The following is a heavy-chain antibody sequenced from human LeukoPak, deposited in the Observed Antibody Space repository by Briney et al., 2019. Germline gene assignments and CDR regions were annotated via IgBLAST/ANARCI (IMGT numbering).Heavy chain of an antibody. V-gene: IGHV1-2*02. CDR3: ARDIFPRDYCSSTSCLVFDP. Sequence: GASVKVSCKASGYTFTGYYMHWVRQAPGQGLEWMGWINPNSGGTNYAQKFQGRVTMTRDTSISTAYMELSRLRSDDTAVYYCARDIFPRDYCSSTSCLVFDPWGQGTLVTVSS. J-gene: IGHJ5*02. CDR2: INPNSGGT. D-gene: IGHD2-2*01. CDR1: GYTFTGYY.